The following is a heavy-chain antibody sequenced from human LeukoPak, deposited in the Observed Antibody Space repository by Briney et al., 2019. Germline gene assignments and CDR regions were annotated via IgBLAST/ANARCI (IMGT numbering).Heavy chain of an antibody. CDR2: IVVGSGNT. CDR1: GFTFTSSA. J-gene: IGHJ6*02. V-gene: IGHV1-58*02. Sequence: ASVKVSCKASGFTFTSSAMQWVRQARGQRLEWIGWIVVGSGNTNYAQKFQERVTITRDMSTSTAYMELSSLRSEDTAVYYCAADGAPPYYDFWSGDLYGMDVWGQGTTVTVSS. D-gene: IGHD3-3*01. CDR3: AADGAPPYYDFWSGDLYGMDV.